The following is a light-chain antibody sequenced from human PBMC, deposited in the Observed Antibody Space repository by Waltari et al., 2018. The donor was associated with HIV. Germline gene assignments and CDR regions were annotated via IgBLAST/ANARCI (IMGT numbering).Light chain of an antibody. CDR3: HQYGSSPIT. V-gene: IGKV3-20*01. CDR2: AAT. CDR1: RTISTSQ. Sequence: STRRTISTSQLAWYHQKPGQAPRLVIYAATRRATGVPDRFSGSVSGTDFTLTISRLETEDSGVFYCHQYGSSPITFGLGTRL. J-gene: IGKJ5*01.